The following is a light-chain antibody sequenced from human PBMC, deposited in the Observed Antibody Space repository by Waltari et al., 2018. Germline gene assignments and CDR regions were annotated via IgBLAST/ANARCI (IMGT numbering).Light chain of an antibody. CDR2: AAS. V-gene: IGKV1-6*02. CDR3: QHYYDNPPI. Sequence: IQMTQSASALSAYVGDTVTLSCRASQNIYYNLAWYQQKPGKAPELLIYAASSLQSGFPSRFSGSGSGTEFTLTITTLQPEDSAIYFCQHYYDNPPIFGQGTKVEI. J-gene: IGKJ2*01. CDR1: QNIYYN.